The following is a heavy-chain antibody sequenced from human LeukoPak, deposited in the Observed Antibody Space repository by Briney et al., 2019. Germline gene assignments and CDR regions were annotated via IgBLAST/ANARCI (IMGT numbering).Heavy chain of an antibody. D-gene: IGHD6-19*01. CDR3: ARFLIAVAGTVKYFDL. CDR1: GYSFTSYW. J-gene: IGHJ2*01. V-gene: IGHV5-51*01. CDR2: IYPGDSDT. Sequence: KSGESLKISCKGSGYSFTSYWIGWVRQMPGKGLEWMGIIYPGDSDTRCSPSFQGQVTISADKSISTAYLQWSSLKASDTAMYYCARFLIAVAGTVKYFDLWGRGTLVTVSS.